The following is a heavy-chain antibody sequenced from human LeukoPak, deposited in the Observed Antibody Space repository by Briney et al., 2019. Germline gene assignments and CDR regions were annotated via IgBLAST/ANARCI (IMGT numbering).Heavy chain of an antibody. CDR3: ATFGLVAALDL. V-gene: IGHV3-7*01. CDR1: GFSFNAYW. Sequence: GGSLRLSCAASGFSFNAYWMAWVRQAPGTGLEWVANINPAGSETFHVDPVKGRFSISRDHPKNLVYLQMNRLRGEDTAVYYCATFGLVAALDLWGQGTLVTVSS. D-gene: IGHD5-12*01. CDR2: INPAGSET. J-gene: IGHJ4*02.